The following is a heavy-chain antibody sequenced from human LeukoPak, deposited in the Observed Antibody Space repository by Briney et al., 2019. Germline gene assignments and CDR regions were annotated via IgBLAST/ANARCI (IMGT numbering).Heavy chain of an antibody. CDR1: GGTFSSYA. J-gene: IGHJ5*02. V-gene: IGHV1-69*05. Sequence: SVKVSCKASGGTFSSYAISWVRQAPGQGLERMGRIIPIFGTANYAQKFQGRVTITTDESTSTAYMELSSLRSEDTAVYYCARDRWAARANVNWFDPWGQGTLVTVSS. D-gene: IGHD5-18*01. CDR2: IIPIFGTA. CDR3: ARDRWAARANVNWFDP.